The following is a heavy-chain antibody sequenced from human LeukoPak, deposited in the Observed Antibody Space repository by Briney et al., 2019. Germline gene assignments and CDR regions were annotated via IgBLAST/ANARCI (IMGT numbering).Heavy chain of an antibody. V-gene: IGHV3-23*01. CDR3: AKSPVPYCSGGSCYGMDV. D-gene: IGHD2-15*01. Sequence: GGSLRLSCAASGFTFSSYAKSWVRQAPGKGLEWVSAISGSGGSTYYADSVKGRFTISRDNSKNTLYLQMNSLRVEDTAGYYCAKSPVPYCSGGSCYGMDVWGQGTTVTVSS. CDR1: GFTFSSYA. CDR2: ISGSGGST. J-gene: IGHJ6*02.